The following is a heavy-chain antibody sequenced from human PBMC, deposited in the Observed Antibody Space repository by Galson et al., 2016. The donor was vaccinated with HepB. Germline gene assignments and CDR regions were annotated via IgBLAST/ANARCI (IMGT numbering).Heavy chain of an antibody. J-gene: IGHJ4*02. V-gene: IGHV3-7*01. CDR2: IKEDGSEE. Sequence: SLRLFCAASGFTFSHYWMNWVRQAPGKGLEWVARIKEDGSEEIYVDSVKGRFTISRDNAKNLLYLQMYSLGVEDTAVYYCARVFDYALDNWGQGTLVTVSP. CDR3: ARVFDYALDN. CDR1: GFTFSHYW. D-gene: IGHD4/OR15-4a*01.